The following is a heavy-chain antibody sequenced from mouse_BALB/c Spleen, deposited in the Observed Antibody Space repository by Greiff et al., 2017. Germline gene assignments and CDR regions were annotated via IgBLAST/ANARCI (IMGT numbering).Heavy chain of an antibody. CDR1: GFSLTGYG. Sequence: QVQLKQSGPGLVAPSQSLSITCTVSGFSLTGYGVNWVRQPPGKGLEWLGMIWGDGSTDYNSALKSRLSISKDNSKSQVFLKMNSLQTDDTARYYCARGGITTGDFDYWGQGTTLTVSS. J-gene: IGHJ2*01. D-gene: IGHD2-4*01. CDR2: IWGDGST. V-gene: IGHV2-6-7*01. CDR3: ARGGITTGDFDY.